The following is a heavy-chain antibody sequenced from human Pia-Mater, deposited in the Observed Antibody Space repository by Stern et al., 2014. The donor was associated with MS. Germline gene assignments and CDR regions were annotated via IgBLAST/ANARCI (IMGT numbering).Heavy chain of an antibody. CDR1: RDTFSHYA. CDR3: ARDQGDYGSGSEDSWFDP. CDR2: IIPGVGTT. V-gene: IGHV1-69*06. J-gene: IGHJ5*02. Sequence: VQLLESGDEVKKPGSSVKVSCKAYRDTFSHYALSWVRHAPEHGLEGVGGIIPGVGTTSYAQKFQGRITISADTSTNTLYMELSSLTFEDTAVYFCARDQGDYGSGSEDSWFDPWGHGTLVTVSS. D-gene: IGHD3-10*01.